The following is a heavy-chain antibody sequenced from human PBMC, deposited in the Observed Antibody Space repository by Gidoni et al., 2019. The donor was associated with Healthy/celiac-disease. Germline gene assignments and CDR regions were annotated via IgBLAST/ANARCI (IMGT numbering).Heavy chain of an antibody. V-gene: IGHV3-21*01. J-gene: IGHJ5*02. D-gene: IGHD2-2*01. CDR2: ISSSSSYI. Sequence: EVQLVESGGGLVKPGGSLRLSCAAPGFTFSSYSMNWVRQAPGKGLEWVSSISSSSSYIYYADSVKGRFTISRDNAKNSLYLQMNSLRAEDTAVYYCARPGYCSSTSCQVGWFDPWGQGTLVTVSS. CDR1: GFTFSSYS. CDR3: ARPGYCSSTSCQVGWFDP.